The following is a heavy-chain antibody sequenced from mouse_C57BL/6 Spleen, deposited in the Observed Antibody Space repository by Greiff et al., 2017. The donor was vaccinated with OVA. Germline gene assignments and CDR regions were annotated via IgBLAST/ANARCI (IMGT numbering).Heavy chain of an antibody. CDR3: ARFDGYYVWYFDV. Sequence: QVHVKQPGTELVKPGASVKLSCKASGYTFTSYWMHWVKQRPGQGLEWIGNINPSNGGTNYNEKFKSKATLTVDKSSSTAYMQLSSLTSEDSAVYYCARFDGYYVWYFDVWGTGTTVTVSS. CDR2: INPSNGGT. D-gene: IGHD2-3*01. V-gene: IGHV1-53*01. J-gene: IGHJ1*03. CDR1: GYTFTSYW.